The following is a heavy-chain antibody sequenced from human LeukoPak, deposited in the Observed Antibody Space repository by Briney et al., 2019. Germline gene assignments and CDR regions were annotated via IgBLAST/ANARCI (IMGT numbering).Heavy chain of an antibody. CDR3: AKGANYYDSSGLNWFDP. D-gene: IGHD3-22*01. V-gene: IGHV3-23*01. Sequence: GGSLRLSCAASGFTFSTYTMNWVRQGPGKGLDWVSSINDSGGRTYLADSVKGRFTVSRDNSKSTLYLQMNSLRAEDTAVYYCAKGANYYDSSGLNWFDPWGQGTLVTVSS. CDR2: INDSGGRT. J-gene: IGHJ5*02. CDR1: GFTFSTYT.